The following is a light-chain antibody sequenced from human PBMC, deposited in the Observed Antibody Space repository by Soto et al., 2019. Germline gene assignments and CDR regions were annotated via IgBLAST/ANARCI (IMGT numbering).Light chain of an antibody. J-gene: IGLJ3*02. CDR2: EVS. V-gene: IGLV2-14*01. CDR1: SSDVGGYNY. Sequence: QSVLTQPASVSGSPGQSITISCTGTSSDVGGYNYVSWHQQYPGKAPKLMIYEVSNRPSGVSNRFSGSKSGNTASLTISGLLAEDEADYYCSSYTNTSPWVFGGGTKLTVL. CDR3: SSYTNTSPWV.